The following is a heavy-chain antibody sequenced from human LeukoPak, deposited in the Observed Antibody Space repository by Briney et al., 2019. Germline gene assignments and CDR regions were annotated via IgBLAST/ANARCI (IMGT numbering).Heavy chain of an antibody. Sequence: SQTFSLTCAISGDSVSSNSAAWSWIRQSPSRGLEWLGRTCYRSKWYNDYAVSVKSRIIIKPDTSKNQFSLQLNSVTPEDTAVHYCAKLGDSSTWGQGTLVTVSS. CDR2: TCYRSKWYN. CDR1: GDSVSSNSAA. J-gene: IGHJ5*02. V-gene: IGHV6-1*01. D-gene: IGHD6-19*01. CDR3: AKLGDSST.